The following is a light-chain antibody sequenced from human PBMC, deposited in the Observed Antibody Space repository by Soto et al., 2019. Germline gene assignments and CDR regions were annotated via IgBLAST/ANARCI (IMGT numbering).Light chain of an antibody. V-gene: IGKV4-1*01. CDR2: WAS. J-gene: IGKJ5*01. CDR3: QQYHSDPIT. Sequence: DIVMTQPPDSLPVSLGERATMNCKSSQIVLSNNNNYLAWFQQKPGQPPRLFIYWASTRGSGVPDRFSGSGSGTDFTLTISNVEAEDVAIYYCQQYHSDPITFGQGTRLEIK. CDR1: QIVLSNNNNY.